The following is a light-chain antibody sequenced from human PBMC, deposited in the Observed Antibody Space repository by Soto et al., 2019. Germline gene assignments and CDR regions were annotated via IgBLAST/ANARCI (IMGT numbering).Light chain of an antibody. V-gene: IGKV3-15*01. CDR1: QSVSSD. Sequence: ERVLSQAPASVALAKSERATLSCMASQSVSSDLAWYQQKPGQAPRLLIYGASTRATGIPARFSGSGSGTEFTLTISILQSEDFAVYYCQQYNTGHLVSFGPGTKVDIK. J-gene: IGKJ3*01. CDR3: QQYNTGHLVS. CDR2: GAS.